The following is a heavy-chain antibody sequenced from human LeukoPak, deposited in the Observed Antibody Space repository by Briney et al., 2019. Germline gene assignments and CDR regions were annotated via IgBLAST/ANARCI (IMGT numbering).Heavy chain of an antibody. CDR1: GFTFSSYA. CDR3: ARGDIAAAGIGYYYYGMDV. J-gene: IGHJ6*02. D-gene: IGHD6-13*01. CDR2: ISYDGSNK. V-gene: IGHV3-30-3*01. Sequence: GGSLRLSCAASGFTFSSYAMHWVLQAPGKGLEWVAVISYDGSNKYYADSVKGRFTISRDNSKNTLYLQMNSLRAEDTAVYYCARGDIAAAGIGYYYYGMDVWGQGTTVTVSS.